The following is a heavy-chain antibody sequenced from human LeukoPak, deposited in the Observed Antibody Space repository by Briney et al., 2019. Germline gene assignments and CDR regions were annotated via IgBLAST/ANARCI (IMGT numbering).Heavy chain of an antibody. D-gene: IGHD2-8*01. CDR3: ARVAYVMDV. Sequence: ASVRVSCKASGYTFSDYPMHWLRQAPGQRFEWMGWISAGNIKYSQNFQDRINITRDASASTVNMELSSLTSADTAVYYCARVAYVMDVWGQGTTVVVSS. CDR2: ISAGNI. V-gene: IGHV1-3*01. CDR1: GYTFSDYP. J-gene: IGHJ6*02.